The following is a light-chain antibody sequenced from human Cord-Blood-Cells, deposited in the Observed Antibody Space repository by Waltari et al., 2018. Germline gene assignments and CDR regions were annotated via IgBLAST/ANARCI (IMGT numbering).Light chain of an antibody. V-gene: IGKV3-20*01. J-gene: IGKJ1*01. CDR1: QRVSSSY. CDR2: GAS. Sequence: EIVLTQSPGTLSLSPGERATLSCRASQRVSSSYLAWYQQKPGQAPRLLIYGASSRATGIPDSFSGSGSGTDFTLTISRLELEDFAVYYCQQYGSSPRTFGQGTKVEIK. CDR3: QQYGSSPRT.